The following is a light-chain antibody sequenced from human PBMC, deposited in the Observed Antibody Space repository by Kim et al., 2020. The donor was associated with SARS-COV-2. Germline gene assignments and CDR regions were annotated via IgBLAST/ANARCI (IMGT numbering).Light chain of an antibody. J-gene: IGLJ3*02. CDR1: TGAVTHTHY. V-gene: IGLV7-46*01. CDR2: DTG. CDR3: LLSFSGIRV. Sequence: QAVVTQEPSLTVSPGETVTLTCASSTGAVTHTHYPYWFQKKPGEVPRTLIFDTGSRHSWTPARFSGSLSGDKAVLTLAGAQPEDEGDYYCLLSFSGIRVFGGGTKLTVL.